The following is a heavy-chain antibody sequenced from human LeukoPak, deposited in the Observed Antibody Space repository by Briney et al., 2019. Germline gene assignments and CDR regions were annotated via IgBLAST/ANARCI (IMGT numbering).Heavy chain of an antibody. D-gene: IGHD3-10*01. V-gene: IGHV3-23*01. CDR3: ANLRKIPSGNFDY. CDR2: ISGSGGST. Sequence: GGSLRLSCAASGFTFSSYAMSWVRQAPGKGLEWVSAISGSGGSTYYADSVKGRFTISRDNSKNTLYLQMNSLRAEDTAVYYCANLRKIPSGNFDYWGQGTLVTVSS. CDR1: GFTFSSYA. J-gene: IGHJ4*02.